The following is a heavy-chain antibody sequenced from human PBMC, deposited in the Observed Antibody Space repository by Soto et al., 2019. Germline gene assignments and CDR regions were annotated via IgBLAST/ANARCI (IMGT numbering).Heavy chain of an antibody. CDR1: GGTFSSYA. D-gene: IGHD1-1*01. CDR2: IIPIFGTA. Sequence: QVQLVQSGAEVKKPGSSVKVSCKASGGTFSSYAISWVRQAPGQGLEWMGGIIPIFGTANYAQKFQGRVMIXAXASTSTAYMELSSLRSEDTAVYYCARAATRGNAFDIWGQGTMVTVSS. V-gene: IGHV1-69*12. J-gene: IGHJ3*02. CDR3: ARAATRGNAFDI.